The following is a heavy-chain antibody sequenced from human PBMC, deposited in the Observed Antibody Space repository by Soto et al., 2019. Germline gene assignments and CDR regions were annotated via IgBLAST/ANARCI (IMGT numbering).Heavy chain of an antibody. V-gene: IGHV1-69*02. Sequence: GASVKVSCKASGGTFSSYTISWVRQAPGQGLEWMGRIIPILGIANYAQKFQGRVTITADKSTSTAYMELSSLRSEDTAVYYCARGPDYGDYYFDYWGQGTLVTVSS. CDR2: IIPILGIA. CDR3: ARGPDYGDYYFDY. D-gene: IGHD4-17*01. CDR1: GGTFSSYT. J-gene: IGHJ4*02.